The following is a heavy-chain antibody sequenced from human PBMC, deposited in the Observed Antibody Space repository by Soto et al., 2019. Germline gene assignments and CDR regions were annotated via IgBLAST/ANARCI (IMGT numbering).Heavy chain of an antibody. V-gene: IGHV3-23*01. CDR2: VSANGQGI. J-gene: IGHJ4*02. CDR1: GYTFSSSA. Sequence: GGSLKLSCAASGYTFSSSAISWVRQAPGKGLEWVSAVSANGQGIYYADSVRGRFTISRDNSKNTVFLHMDSLSAEDTAVYYCAKDQHYPRYYLHVWGQGTLVTVSS. CDR3: AKDQHYPRYYLHV. D-gene: IGHD3-10*01.